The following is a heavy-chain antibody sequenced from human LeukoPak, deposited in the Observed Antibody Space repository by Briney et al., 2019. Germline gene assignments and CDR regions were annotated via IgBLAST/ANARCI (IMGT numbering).Heavy chain of an antibody. D-gene: IGHD3-3*01. CDR1: GYTFTSYG. V-gene: IGHV1-69*04. J-gene: IGHJ6*02. CDR3: ARDDYDFWSGYYTYGMDV. CDR2: IIPILGIA. Sequence: GASVKVSCKASGYTFTSYGISWVRQAPGQGLEWMGRIIPILGIANYAQKFQGRVTITADKSTSTAYMELSSLRSEDTAVYYCARDDYDFWSGYYTYGMDVWGQGTTVTVSS.